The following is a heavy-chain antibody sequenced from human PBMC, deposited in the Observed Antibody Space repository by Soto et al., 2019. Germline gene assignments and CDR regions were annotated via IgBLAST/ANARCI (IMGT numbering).Heavy chain of an antibody. D-gene: IGHD3-10*01. J-gene: IGHJ6*02. V-gene: IGHV3-30*04. CDR2: TSYDGKNK. CDR3: XXXXGYSGSGQSTNIDYYYYGLDV. CDR1: GFTFSNYA. Sequence: QVQLVESGGGVVQPGRSLRLSCAASGFTFSNYAMHWVRQAPGKGLEWVAVTSYDGKNKYDADSVKGRFTISRDNSXXXXXXXXXXXXXXXXXXXXXXXXXGYSGSGQSTNIDYYYYGLDVWGQGTTVTVSS.